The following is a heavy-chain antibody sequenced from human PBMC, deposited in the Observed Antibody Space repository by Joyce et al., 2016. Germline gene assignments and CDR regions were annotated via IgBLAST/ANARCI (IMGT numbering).Heavy chain of an antibody. CDR1: GASVSSGGYS. V-gene: IGHV4-30-2*01. CDR3: ASGFNFKGRSFFDY. CDR2: IYHNEST. J-gene: IGHJ4*02. Sequence: QLQLQESGSGLVKPSQTLSLTCAVSGASVSSGGYSWSWIRQPPGKGREWIGYIYHNESTYANPSLKSRVTISVDRAKNQFSLKLASVTAADTAVYYCASGFNFKGRSFFDYWGQGALVTVSS. D-gene: IGHD3-10*01.